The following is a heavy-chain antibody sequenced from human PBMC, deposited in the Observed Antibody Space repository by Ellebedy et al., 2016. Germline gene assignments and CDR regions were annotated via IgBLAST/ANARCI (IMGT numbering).Heavy chain of an antibody. D-gene: IGHD6-13*01. V-gene: IGHV4-4*02. CDR1: DGSISSSLW. Sequence: SETLSLTCTASDGSISSSLWWGWVRQPPGKGLEWIAEIHHSGDANYNPSLKSRVTISIDESNKQFSLNLNSVTAADTAMYYCAASAGAAAIDYWGQGTLVTVSS. CDR2: IHHSGDA. CDR3: AASAGAAAIDY. J-gene: IGHJ4*02.